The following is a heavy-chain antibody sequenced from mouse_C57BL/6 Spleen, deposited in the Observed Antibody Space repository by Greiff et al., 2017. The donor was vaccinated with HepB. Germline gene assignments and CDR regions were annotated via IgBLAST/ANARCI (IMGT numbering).Heavy chain of an antibody. J-gene: IGHJ4*01. CDR1: GYSITSGYD. V-gene: IGHV3-1*01. CDR2: ISYSGST. Sequence: EVQLQELGPGMVKPSQSLSLTCTVTGYSITSGYDWHWIRHFPGNKLEWMGYISYSGSTNYNPSLKNRISITHDTSKNHFFLKLNSVTTEDTATYYCARAGDYDEYYYAMDYWGQGTSVTVSS. D-gene: IGHD2-4*01. CDR3: ARAGDYDEYYYAMDY.